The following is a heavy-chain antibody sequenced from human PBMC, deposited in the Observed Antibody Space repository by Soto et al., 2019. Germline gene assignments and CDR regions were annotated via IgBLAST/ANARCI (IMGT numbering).Heavy chain of an antibody. CDR3: VRDDDRLDNGLDL. CDR2: IVKDGSNQ. V-gene: IGHV3-33*04. D-gene: IGHD2-8*01. CDR1: GFTFNKYG. Sequence: QVQLVESGGDVDQPGRSLRLSCAASGFTFNKYGMHWVRQAPGKGLEWLAVIVKDGSNQQYGDSAKGRFTISRDNSKNTVYLQINSLRVEVTAVYYCVRDDDRLDNGLDLWGQGTMVTVSS. J-gene: IGHJ3*01.